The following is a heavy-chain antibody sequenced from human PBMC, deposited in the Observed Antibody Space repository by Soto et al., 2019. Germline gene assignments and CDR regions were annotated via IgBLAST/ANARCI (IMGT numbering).Heavy chain of an antibody. V-gene: IGHV1-69*02. CDR1: GGTFTNYP. Sequence: QVQLVQSGTEVKKLGSSVKVSCKASGGTFTNYPINWVRQAPGQGLEWMGSIFPLTDIPDYAQNFQARLTISADKSTSTAYMELSSLTSDDTAMYFCARGPLVVLNYFESWGQGTLVTVSS. CDR3: ARGPLVVLNYFES. CDR2: IFPLTDIP. J-gene: IGHJ4*02.